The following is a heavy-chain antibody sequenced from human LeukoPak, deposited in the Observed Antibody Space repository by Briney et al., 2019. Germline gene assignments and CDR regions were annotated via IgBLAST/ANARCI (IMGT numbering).Heavy chain of an antibody. V-gene: IGHV4-61*01. CDR3: AREVVAAAGTVDY. CDR2: IYYSGST. D-gene: IGHD6-13*01. CDR1: GGSISSSSYY. J-gene: IGHJ4*02. Sequence: SETLSLTCTVSGGSISSSSYYWGWIRQPPGKGLEWIGYIYYSGSTNYNPSLKSRVTISVDTSKNQFSLKLTSVIAADTAVYYCAREVVAAAGTVDYWGQGTLVTVSS.